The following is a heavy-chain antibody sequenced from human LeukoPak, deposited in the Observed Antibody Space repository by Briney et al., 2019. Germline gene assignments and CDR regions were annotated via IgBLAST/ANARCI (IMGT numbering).Heavy chain of an antibody. CDR2: ISSDSSTI. V-gene: IGHV3-48*04. J-gene: IGHJ4*02. CDR1: GFSFSTYG. CDR3: ARESRGYHY. D-gene: IGHD5-12*01. Sequence: SGGSLRLSCAASGFSFSTYGMNWVRQVPGMGLEWVSYISSDSSTIYYADSVKGRFTISRDNAKKSLYLQMSSLRAEDTAVYYCARESRGYHYWGQGALVTVSS.